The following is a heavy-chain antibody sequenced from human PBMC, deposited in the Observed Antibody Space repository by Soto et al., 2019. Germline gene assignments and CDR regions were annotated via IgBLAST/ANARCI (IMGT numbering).Heavy chain of an antibody. Sequence: SETLSLTCVVSGGSLSSYYWSWIRQPPGKGLEWIGYIYYSGSTNYNPSLKSRVTISVDTSKNQFSLKLSSVTAADTAVYYCARESYYGSGATVVGYWGLGTLVTVSS. J-gene: IGHJ4*02. CDR3: ARESYYGSGATVVGY. D-gene: IGHD3-10*01. V-gene: IGHV4-59*01. CDR2: IYYSGST. CDR1: GGSLSSYY.